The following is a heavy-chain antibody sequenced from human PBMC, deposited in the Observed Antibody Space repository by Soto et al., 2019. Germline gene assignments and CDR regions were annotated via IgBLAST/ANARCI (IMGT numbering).Heavy chain of an antibody. CDR1: GYTFTSYG. CDR3: ARGNNHWMVRGHDAFDI. Sequence: ASVKVSCKASGYTFTSYGISWVRQAPGQGLEWMGWISAYNGNTNYAQKLQGRVTMTTDTSTSTAYMELRSLGSDDTAVYYCARGNNHWMVRGHDAFDIWGQGTMATVSS. D-gene: IGHD3-10*01. CDR2: ISAYNGNT. J-gene: IGHJ3*02. V-gene: IGHV1-18*01.